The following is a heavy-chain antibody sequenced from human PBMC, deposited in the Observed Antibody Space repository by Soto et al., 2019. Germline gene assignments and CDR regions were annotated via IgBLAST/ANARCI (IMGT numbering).Heavy chain of an antibody. V-gene: IGHV3-30-3*01. CDR3: AREPAARPFDY. Sequence: QVQLVESGGGVVQPGRSLRLSCAASGFTFSSYAMHWVRQAPGKGLEWVAVISYDGSNKYYADSVKGRFTISRDNSKNTLYLQMNSLRAEDTAVYYCAREPAARPFDYWGQGTLVTVSS. CDR1: GFTFSSYA. J-gene: IGHJ4*02. D-gene: IGHD6-13*01. CDR2: ISYDGSNK.